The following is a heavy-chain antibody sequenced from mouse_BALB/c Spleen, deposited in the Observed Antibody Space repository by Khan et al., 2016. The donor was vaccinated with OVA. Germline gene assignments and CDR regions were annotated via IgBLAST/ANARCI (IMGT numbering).Heavy chain of an antibody. CDR1: GYTFTSYW. CDR2: IAPGSGST. J-gene: IGHJ4*01. D-gene: IGHD1-1*01. Sequence: DLVKPGASVKLSCKASGYTFTSYWINWIKQRPGQGLEWIGRIAPGSGSTYYNEMFKGKATLTVDTSSSTAYIQLSSLSSEDSAVFFCARENFYISTCDAMDYWGQGTSVTVSS. CDR3: ARENFYISTCDAMDY. V-gene: IGHV1S41*01.